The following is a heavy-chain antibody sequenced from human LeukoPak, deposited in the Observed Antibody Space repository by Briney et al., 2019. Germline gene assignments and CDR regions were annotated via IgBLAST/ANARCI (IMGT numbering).Heavy chain of an antibody. CDR3: ARSCSGGSCYPEGWFDP. J-gene: IGHJ5*02. D-gene: IGHD2-15*01. CDR1: GYTFTSYY. CDR2: INPSGGST. Sequence: GASVKVSCKASGYTFTSYYMHWVRQAPGQGLEWMGIINPSGGSTSYAQKFQGRVTMTRDTSTSTVYMELSSLRSEDTAVYYCARSCSGGSCYPEGWFDPWGQGTLVTVSS. V-gene: IGHV1-46*01.